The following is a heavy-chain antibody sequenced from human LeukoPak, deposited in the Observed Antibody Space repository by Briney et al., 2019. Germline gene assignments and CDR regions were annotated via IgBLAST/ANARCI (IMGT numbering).Heavy chain of an antibody. CDR2: IIPIFGTA. Sequence: ASVTVSCKASGGTFSSYAISWVRQAPGQGLEWMGGIIPIFGTANYAQKFQGRVTITADESTSTAYMELSSLRSEDTAVYYCARDPHLYDSSGYSDYWGQGTLVTVSS. CDR3: ARDPHLYDSSGYSDY. V-gene: IGHV1-69*13. D-gene: IGHD3-22*01. CDR1: GGTFSSYA. J-gene: IGHJ4*02.